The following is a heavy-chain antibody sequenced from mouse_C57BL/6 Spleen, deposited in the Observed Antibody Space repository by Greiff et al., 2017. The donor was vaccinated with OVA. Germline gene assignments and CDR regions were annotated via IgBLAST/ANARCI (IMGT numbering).Heavy chain of an antibody. CDR3: ATPVVERALAY. CDR1: GYTFTDYY. V-gene: IGHV1-26*01. J-gene: IGHJ3*01. D-gene: IGHD1-1*01. CDR2: INPNNGGT. Sequence: EVKLQQSGPELVKPGASVKISCKASGYTFTDYYMNWVKQSHGKSLEWIGDINPNNGGTSYNQKFKGKATLTVDKSSSTAYMELRSLTSEDSAVYYCATPVVERALAYWGQGTLVTVSA.